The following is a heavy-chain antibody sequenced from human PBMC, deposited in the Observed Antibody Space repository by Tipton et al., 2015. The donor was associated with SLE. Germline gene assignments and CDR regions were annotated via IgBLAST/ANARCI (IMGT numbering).Heavy chain of an antibody. D-gene: IGHD6-13*01. CDR1: EFTVSNNY. CDR3: AAEYSSSWYYFDY. CDR2: ISSSGSTI. J-gene: IGHJ4*02. Sequence: QLVQSGGGLVQPGGSLRLSCAVSEFTVSNNYMSWIRQAPGKGLEWVSYISSSGSTIYYADSVKGRFTISRDNAKNSLYLQMNSLRPDDTAVFYCAAEYSSSWYYFDYWGQGTLVTVSS. V-gene: IGHV3-11*01.